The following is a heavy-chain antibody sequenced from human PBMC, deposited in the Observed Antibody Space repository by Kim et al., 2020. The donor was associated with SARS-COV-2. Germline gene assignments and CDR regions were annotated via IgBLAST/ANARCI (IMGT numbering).Heavy chain of an antibody. V-gene: IGHV1-3*01. CDR2: INAGNGNT. CDR1: GYTFTSYA. CDR3: ARNPSGYSSSWYDSWFDP. J-gene: IGHJ5*02. D-gene: IGHD6-13*01. Sequence: ASVKVSCKASGYTFTSYAMHWVRQAPGQRLEWMGWINAGNGNTKYSQKFQGRVTITRDTSASTAYMELSSLRSEDTAVYYCARNPSGYSSSWYDSWFDPWRQGTLVTVSS.